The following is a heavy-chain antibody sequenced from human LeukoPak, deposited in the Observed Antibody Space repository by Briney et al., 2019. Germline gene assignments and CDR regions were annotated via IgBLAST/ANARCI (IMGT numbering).Heavy chain of an antibody. D-gene: IGHD5-12*01. CDR2: ISYDGSNK. CDR1: GFTFSSYA. CDR3: ATELGGYADY. J-gene: IGHJ4*02. V-gene: IGHV3-30*01. Sequence: GGSLRLSCAASGFTFSSYAMHWVRQAPGKGLEWVAVISYDGSNKYYADSVKGRFTISRDNSKNTLYLQMNSLRAEGTAVYYCATELGGYADYWGQGTLVTVSS.